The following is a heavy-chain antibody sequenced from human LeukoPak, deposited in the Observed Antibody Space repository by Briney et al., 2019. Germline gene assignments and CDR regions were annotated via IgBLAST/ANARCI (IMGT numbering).Heavy chain of an antibody. CDR3: ARGRSSSSNYFDY. V-gene: IGHV4-30-2*01. J-gene: IGHJ4*02. Sequence: SETLSLTCTVSGGSISSGGYYWSWLRQPPGKGLEWIGYIYHSGSTYYNPSLKSRVTISVDRSKNQFSLKLSSVTAADTAVYYCARGRSSSSNYFDYWGQGTLVTVSS. CDR2: IYHSGST. D-gene: IGHD6-6*01. CDR1: GGSISSGGYY.